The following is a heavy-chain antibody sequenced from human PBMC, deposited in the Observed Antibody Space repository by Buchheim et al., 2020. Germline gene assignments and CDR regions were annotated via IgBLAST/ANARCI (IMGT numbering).Heavy chain of an antibody. Sequence: QVQLVESGGGVVQPGRSLRLSCAASGFTFSSYAMHWVRQAPGKGLEWVAVISYDGSNKYYADSVKGRFTISRANSNHTLYLPMNSLRAEDTAVYYCARGGSTAMVDNWFDPWGQGTL. CDR3: ARGGSTAMVDNWFDP. D-gene: IGHD5-18*01. CDR2: ISYDGSNK. J-gene: IGHJ5*02. CDR1: GFTFSSYA. V-gene: IGHV3-30-3*01.